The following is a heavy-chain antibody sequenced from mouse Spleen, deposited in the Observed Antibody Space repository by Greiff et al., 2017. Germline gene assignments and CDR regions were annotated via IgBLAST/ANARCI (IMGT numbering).Heavy chain of an antibody. CDR1: GYAFRSSW. Sequence: VKLVEPGPELVKPGASVKISCKASGYAFRSSWMNWVKQRPGKGLEWIGRIYPGDGDTNYNGKFKGKATLTADKSSSTAYMQLSSLTSEDSAVYFCARWGTTVVETLDYWGQGTTLTVSS. CDR2: IYPGDGDT. J-gene: IGHJ2*01. V-gene: IGHV1-82*01. CDR3: ARWGTTVVETLDY. D-gene: IGHD1-1*01.